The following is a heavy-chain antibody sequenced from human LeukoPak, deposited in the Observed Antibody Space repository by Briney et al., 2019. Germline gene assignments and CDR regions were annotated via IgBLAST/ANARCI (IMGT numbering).Heavy chain of an antibody. V-gene: IGHV3-21*01. CDR2: ISSSSSYI. CDR3: ARGHGAFIAARRFDY. J-gene: IGHJ4*02. Sequence: GGSLRLSCAASGFTFSSYSMNWVRQAPGKGLEWVSSISSSSSYIYYADSVKGRFTISRDNAKNSLYLQMNSLRAEDTAVYYCARGHGAFIAARRFDYWGQGTLVTVSS. CDR1: GFTFSSYS. D-gene: IGHD6-6*01.